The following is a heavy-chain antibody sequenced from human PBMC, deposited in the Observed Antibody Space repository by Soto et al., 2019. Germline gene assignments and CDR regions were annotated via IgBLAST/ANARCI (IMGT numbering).Heavy chain of an antibody. Sequence: GESLKISCKGSGYNFTNYWIGWVRQMPGKGLEWMGIIYPGDSDTRYSPSFQGQVTISADKSISAAYLQWSSLKASDTAMYYCARQEGATVLCYYGMDVWGPGTTVTVSS. V-gene: IGHV5-51*01. J-gene: IGHJ6*02. CDR3: ARQEGATVLCYYGMDV. CDR1: GYNFTNYW. D-gene: IGHD1-26*01. CDR2: IYPGDSDT.